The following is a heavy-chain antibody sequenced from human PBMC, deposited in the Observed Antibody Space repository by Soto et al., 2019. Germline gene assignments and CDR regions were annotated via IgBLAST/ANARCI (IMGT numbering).Heavy chain of an antibody. V-gene: IGHV3-7*01. Sequence: PGGSLRLSCAASEFTFTNYWMSWVRQAPGKGLEWVANIKHDGSEKYYVDSAKGRFTISRDNAKNLLYLQMNSLRVDDTAIYYCARVDFRRVTGSGWFGPWVRGTMVTVSS. D-gene: IGHD3-9*01. CDR2: IKHDGSEK. J-gene: IGHJ5*02. CDR3: ARVDFRRVTGSGWFGP. CDR1: EFTFTNYW.